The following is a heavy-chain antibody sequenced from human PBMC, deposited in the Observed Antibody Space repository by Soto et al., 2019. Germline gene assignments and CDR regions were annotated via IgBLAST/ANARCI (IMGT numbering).Heavy chain of an antibody. J-gene: IGHJ4*02. V-gene: IGHV3-23*01. CDR1: AFPLRGYV. CDR2: MSGSGSST. CDR3: ARSSYGDDAHRLLFGN. D-gene: IGHD4-17*01. Sequence: ASLRLSCAASAFPLRGYVITCARQDARKGLEWVSIMSGSGSSTNYADSVKGRFSISRDTARDTVYLQMNSLRAEDTAVYYCARSSYGDDAHRLLFGNWSQGSLVTV.